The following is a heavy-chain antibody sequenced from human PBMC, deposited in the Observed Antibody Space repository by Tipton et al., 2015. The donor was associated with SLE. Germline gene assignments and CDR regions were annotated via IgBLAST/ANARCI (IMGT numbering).Heavy chain of an antibody. V-gene: IGHV3-30*04. CDR1: GFTFSSYA. J-gene: IGHJ4*02. CDR3: AKDMEGLGISNRYFDY. CDR2: ISYDGSNK. Sequence: SLRLSCAASGFTFSSYAMHWVRQAPGKGLEWVAVISYDGSNKYYADSVKGRFTISRDNSKNTLYLQMNSLRAEDTAVYYCAKDMEGLGISNRYFDYWGQGTLVTVSS. D-gene: IGHD1-14*01.